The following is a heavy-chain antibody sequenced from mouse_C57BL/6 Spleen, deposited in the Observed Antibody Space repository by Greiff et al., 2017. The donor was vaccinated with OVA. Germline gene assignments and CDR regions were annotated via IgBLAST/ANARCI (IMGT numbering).Heavy chain of an antibody. Sequence: EVMLVESGGGLVQPGGSLKLSCAASGFTFSDYYMYWVRQTPEKRLEWVAYISNGGGSTYYPDTVKGRFTISRDNAKNTLYLQMSRLKSEDTAMYYCARRDYLYYAMDYWGQGTSVTVSA. CDR2: ISNGGGST. D-gene: IGHD2-4*01. V-gene: IGHV5-12*01. CDR3: ARRDYLYYAMDY. J-gene: IGHJ4*01. CDR1: GFTFSDYY.